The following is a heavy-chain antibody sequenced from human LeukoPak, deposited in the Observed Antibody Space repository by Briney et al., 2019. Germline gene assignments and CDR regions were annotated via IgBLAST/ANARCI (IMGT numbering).Heavy chain of an antibody. J-gene: IGHJ6*03. CDR3: ARLQQLFYSYYYLDF. V-gene: IGHV3-20*04. D-gene: IGHD6-13*01. CDR1: GFTFDYYG. Sequence: GGSLRLSCAGSGFTFDYYGLRWVGQAPGKRLEWVSGINWNGGSTGYADSVKGRFTISSDNAKNSLYLQMNSLRAEDTALYYCARLQQLFYSYYYLDFWGEGTTVTVSS. CDR2: INWNGGST.